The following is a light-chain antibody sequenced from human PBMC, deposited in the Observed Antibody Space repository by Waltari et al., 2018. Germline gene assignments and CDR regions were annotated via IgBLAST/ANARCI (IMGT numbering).Light chain of an antibody. CDR2: EVN. V-gene: IGLV2-14*01. J-gene: IGLJ2*01. CDR3: MSYTSSHTWV. Sequence: QSALTQPASVSGSPGQSITISCTGTSSDVGAYHYVSWYQQLPGKAPKLMIYEVNNRPSGVSNRFSGSKSGNTASLTISGLQAEDEADYYCMSYTSSHTWVFGGGTKVAVL. CDR1: SSDVGAYHY.